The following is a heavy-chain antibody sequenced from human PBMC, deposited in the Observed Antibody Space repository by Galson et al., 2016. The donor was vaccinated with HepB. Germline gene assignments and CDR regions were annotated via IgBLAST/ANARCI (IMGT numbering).Heavy chain of an antibody. D-gene: IGHD2-2*01. CDR2: IYRGYST. CDR3: ARDWIPWYQISKGGLDY. Sequence: SLRLSCAASGFTVSSNYMNWVRQAPGRGLEWVSVIYRGYSTYYADSVKGRFTISRDNSKNTLYLQMNSLRAEDTAVYFWARDWIPWYQISKGGLDYWGQGTLVTVSS. CDR1: GFTVSSNY. V-gene: IGHV3-66*01. J-gene: IGHJ4*02.